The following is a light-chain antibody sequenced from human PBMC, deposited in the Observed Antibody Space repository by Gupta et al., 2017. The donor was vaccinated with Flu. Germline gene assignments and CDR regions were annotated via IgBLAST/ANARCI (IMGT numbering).Light chain of an antibody. Sequence: NFMLTQPHSLSESPGKTVTISCTRRSGSIASSYVQWYRQRPGSSPNTVIFEDNQRPSGVPDRFSGSIDSSSNSASLTISGLQTEDEADYFCQSYDTSDRWVFGGGTKLTVL. CDR2: EDN. J-gene: IGLJ3*02. V-gene: IGLV6-57*01. CDR3: QSYDTSDRWV. CDR1: SGSIASSY.